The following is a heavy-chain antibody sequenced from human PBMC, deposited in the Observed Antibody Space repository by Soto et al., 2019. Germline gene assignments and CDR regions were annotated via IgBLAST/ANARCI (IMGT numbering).Heavy chain of an antibody. D-gene: IGHD1-7*01. CDR1: GGSISTYY. V-gene: IGHV4-59*01. J-gene: IGHJ6*03. CDR3: ARNAYDWNYNYYYYMDV. CDR2: IYYAGNT. Sequence: SETLSLTCTVSGGSISTYYWSWIRQPPGRGLEWVGYIYYAGNTRYNPSLMSRVTISVDTSENHLSLKLSSMTAADTAVYYCARNAYDWNYNYYYYMDVWGKGTTVTVSS.